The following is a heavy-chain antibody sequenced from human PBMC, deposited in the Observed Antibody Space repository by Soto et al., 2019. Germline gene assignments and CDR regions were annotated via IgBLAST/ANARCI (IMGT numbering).Heavy chain of an antibody. CDR3: TRYRWFDA. V-gene: IGHV3-48*03. Sequence: EEQLAESGGGLVQPGGSLRLSCTASGFTFSNYEMNWVRQAPGKGLEWVSYISSRGTVKYNADSVKGRLTISRDNAKNSMYLQMNSLRAQDTAVYYCTRYRWFDAWAQGTLVTVSS. D-gene: IGHD3-16*02. CDR1: GFTFSNYE. CDR2: ISSRGTVK. J-gene: IGHJ5*02.